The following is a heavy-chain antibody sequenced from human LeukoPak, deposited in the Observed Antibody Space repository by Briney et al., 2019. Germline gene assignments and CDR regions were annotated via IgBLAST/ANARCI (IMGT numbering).Heavy chain of an antibody. CDR1: GFTFTSSA. Sequence: ASVKVSCKASGFTFTSSAVQWVRQARGQRLEWIGWIVVGSGNTNYAQKFQERVTITRDMSTSTAYMELSSLRSEDTAVYYCARLSDTEGSSTCYRASDIWGQGTTVTVSS. D-gene: IGHD2-2*01. CDR2: IVVGSGNT. V-gene: IGHV1-58*01. CDR3: ARLSDTEGSSTCYRASDI. J-gene: IGHJ3*02.